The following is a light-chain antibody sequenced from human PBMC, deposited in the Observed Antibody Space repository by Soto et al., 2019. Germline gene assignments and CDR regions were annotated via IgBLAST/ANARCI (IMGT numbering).Light chain of an antibody. CDR2: DVS. CDR3: KQYYSYPWT. J-gene: IGKJ1*01. Sequence: DIQMTQSPSTQSASLGDRVTITCRASQSISRRLAWYQQKPGKAPKVVIYDVSSLESGVPPRFSGSGSGTEFTLTISNLQPDDYATYDCKQYYSYPWTFGHGTMVEIK. V-gene: IGKV1-5*01. CDR1: QSISRR.